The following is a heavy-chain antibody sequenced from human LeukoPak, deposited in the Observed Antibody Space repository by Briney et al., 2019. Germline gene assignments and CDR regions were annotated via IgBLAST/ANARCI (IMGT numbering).Heavy chain of an antibody. J-gene: IGHJ4*02. D-gene: IGHD3-22*01. V-gene: IGHV3-9*01. CDR3: AKDPNYYDSSGHFDY. CDR1: GFTFDDYA. CDR2: ISWNSGSI. Sequence: GGSLRLSCAASGFTFDDYAMHWVRQAPGKGLEWVSGISWNSGSIGYADSVKGRFTISRDNAKNSLYLQMNSLRAEDTALYYCAKDPNYYDSSGHFDYWGQGTLVTVSS.